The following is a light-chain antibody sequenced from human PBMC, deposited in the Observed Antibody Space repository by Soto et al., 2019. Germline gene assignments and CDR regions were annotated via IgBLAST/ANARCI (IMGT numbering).Light chain of an antibody. V-gene: IGLV2-14*01. CDR2: DVS. CDR1: SSDVGGYNY. J-gene: IGLJ1*01. Sequence: QSALTEPASVSGSPGQSITISCTGTSSDVGGYNYVSWYQKHPGKAPKLMIYDVSNRPSGVYNRFSGSKSGNTASLTISGLQAEDEADYYCRSYTSSLYVFGTGTKLTVL. CDR3: RSYTSSLYV.